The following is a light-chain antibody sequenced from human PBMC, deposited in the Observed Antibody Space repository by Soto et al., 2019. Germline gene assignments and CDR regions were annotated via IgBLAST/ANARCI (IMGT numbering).Light chain of an antibody. CDR3: SSYTSSSTWV. CDR1: SSDVGGYNY. V-gene: IGLV2-14*01. J-gene: IGLJ3*02. CDR2: EVS. Sequence: QPALTQPASVSGSPGQSITISCTGTSSDVGGYNYVSWYQQHPGKAPKLMIYEVSNRPSGVSNRFSGSKSGNTASLTIAGLQAEDGADYHCSSYTSSSTWVFGGGTKLTVL.